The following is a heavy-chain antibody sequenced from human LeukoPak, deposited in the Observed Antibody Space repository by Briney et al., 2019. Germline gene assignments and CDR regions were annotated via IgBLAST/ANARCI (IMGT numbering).Heavy chain of an antibody. D-gene: IGHD1-26*01. J-gene: IGHJ4*02. Sequence: GGSLRLSCVASGFTFKNYVMNWVRQAPGKGLEWLATIYGSGVSISYADSVKGRFTISRDNTNNTLYLQMNSPRAEDTAMYYCAKDLGWELPAEAYWGQGILVTVSS. CDR1: GFTFKNYV. CDR2: IYGSGVSI. CDR3: AKDLGWELPAEAY. V-gene: IGHV3-23*01.